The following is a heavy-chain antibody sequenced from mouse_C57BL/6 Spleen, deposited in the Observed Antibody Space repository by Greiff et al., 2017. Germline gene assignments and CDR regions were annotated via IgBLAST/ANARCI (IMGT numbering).Heavy chain of an antibody. J-gene: IGHJ3*01. CDR1: GFSLTSYG. CDR2: LWSGGST. D-gene: IGHD1-1*01. Sequence: VQLQQSGPGLVQPSQSLSITCTVSGFSLTSYGVHWVRQSPGKGLEWLGVLWSGGSTDYNAAFISRLSISKDNSKRQVFFKMNSLQADDTAIYYCARGDYYGSSYVGFAYWGQGTLVTVSA. CDR3: ARGDYYGSSYVGFAY. V-gene: IGHV2-2*01.